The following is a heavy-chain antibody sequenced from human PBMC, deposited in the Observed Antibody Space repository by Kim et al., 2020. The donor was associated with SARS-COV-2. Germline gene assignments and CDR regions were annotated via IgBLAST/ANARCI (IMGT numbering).Heavy chain of an antibody. Sequence: GGSLRLSCAASGFTFDDYAMHWVRQAPGKGLEWVSGISWNSGSIGYADSVKGRFTISRDNAKNSLYLQMNSLRAEDTALYYCAKSTGITMIVVAPGGAFDIWGQGTMVTVSS. V-gene: IGHV3-9*01. J-gene: IGHJ3*02. CDR3: AKSTGITMIVVAPGGAFDI. CDR2: ISWNSGSI. CDR1: GFTFDDYA. D-gene: IGHD3-22*01.